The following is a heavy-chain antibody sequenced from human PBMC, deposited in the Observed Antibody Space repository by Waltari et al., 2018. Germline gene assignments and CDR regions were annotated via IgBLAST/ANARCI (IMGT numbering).Heavy chain of an antibody. CDR3: ARRAPDSSGSQYYFDH. D-gene: IGHD3-22*01. J-gene: IGHJ4*02. CDR1: GGSVRSSSYY. V-gene: IGHV4-39*01. CDR2: INYSGGT. Sequence: QLQLQESGPGLVKPSETLSLTCTVSGGSVRSSSYYWGWIRQPPGKGLEWIGSINYSGGTYYNPSLKSRVTISVDTSKNQFSLKVNSVTAADTAVYSCARRAPDSSGSQYYFDHWGQGTLVTVSS.